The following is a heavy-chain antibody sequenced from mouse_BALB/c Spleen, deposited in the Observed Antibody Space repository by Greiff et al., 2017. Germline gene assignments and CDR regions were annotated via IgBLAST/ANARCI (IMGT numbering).Heavy chain of an antibody. CDR1: GYSITSDYA. D-gene: IGHD2-4*01. CDR3: ARGGSYDYDGSWFAY. J-gene: IGHJ3*01. Sequence: VQLKESGPGLVKPSQSLSLTCTVTGYSITSDYAWNWIRQFPGNKLEWMGYISYSGSTSYNPSLKSRISITRDTSKNQFFLQLNSVTTEDTATYYCARGGSYDYDGSWFAYWGQGTLVTVSA. CDR2: ISYSGST. V-gene: IGHV3-2*02.